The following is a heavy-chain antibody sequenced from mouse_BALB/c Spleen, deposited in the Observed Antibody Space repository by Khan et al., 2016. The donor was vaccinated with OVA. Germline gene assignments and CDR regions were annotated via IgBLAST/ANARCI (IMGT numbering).Heavy chain of an antibody. Sequence: QVQLKESGPGLVAPSQSLSITCTVSGFSLSRYNIQWVRQPSGKGLEWLGMIWGGGSTDYNSALKSRLSISQDNSKGQVFLKMHSLQTDDTAMYYCARAYYRYDGYYAMDYWGQGTSVTVSS. D-gene: IGHD2-14*01. J-gene: IGHJ4*01. V-gene: IGHV2-6-4*01. CDR3: ARAYYRYDGYYAMDY. CDR2: IWGGGST. CDR1: GFSLSRYN.